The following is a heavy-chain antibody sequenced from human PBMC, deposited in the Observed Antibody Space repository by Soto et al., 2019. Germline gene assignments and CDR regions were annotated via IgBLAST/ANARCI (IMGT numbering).Heavy chain of an antibody. CDR2: ISASGGDT. CDR3: AKDLVGSNADYFDY. CDR1: GFTFGSYA. V-gene: IGHV3-23*01. D-gene: IGHD2-15*01. J-gene: IGHJ4*02. Sequence: DVQLLESGGGLVQPGGSLRLSCAASGFTFGSYAMSWVRQTPGKGMEWVAAISASGGDTYYADSVRGRFTISRDNSKNTLFLQMNGLRAEDAAVYFCAKDLVGSNADYFDYWGQGTLVPVSS.